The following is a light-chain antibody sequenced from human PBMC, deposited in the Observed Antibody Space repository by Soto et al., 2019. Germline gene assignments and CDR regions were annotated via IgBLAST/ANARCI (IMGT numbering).Light chain of an antibody. CDR2: DAS. CDR3: QQRSNWPPEVT. CDR1: QSVSSS. J-gene: IGKJ3*01. V-gene: IGKV3-11*01. Sequence: EIVLTQSPDTLSLSPGERATLSCRASQSVSSSLAWYQQKPGQAPRLLIYDASNRATGIPARFSGIGSGTDFTLTISSLEPEDSAVYYCQQRSNWPPEVTFGPGTKVDIK.